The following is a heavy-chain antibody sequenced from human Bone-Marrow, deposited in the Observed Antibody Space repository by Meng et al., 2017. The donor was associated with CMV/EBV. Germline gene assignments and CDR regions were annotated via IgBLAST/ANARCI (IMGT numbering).Heavy chain of an antibody. Sequence: GESLKISCAASGFTFSSYSMNWVRQAPGKGLEWVSYISSSSSTIYYADSVKGRFTISRDNAKNSLYLQMNSLRAEDTAVYYCARAGYDFWSGPVDYWGQGTLVTVSS. V-gene: IGHV3-48*04. J-gene: IGHJ4*02. D-gene: IGHD3-3*01. CDR2: ISSSSSTI. CDR1: GFTFSSYS. CDR3: ARAGYDFWSGPVDY.